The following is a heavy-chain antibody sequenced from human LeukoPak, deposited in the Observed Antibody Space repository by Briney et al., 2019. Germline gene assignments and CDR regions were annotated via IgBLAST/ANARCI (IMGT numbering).Heavy chain of an antibody. Sequence: SETLSLTCTVSGGSINDFYWSWIRQPPGKGLEWIGYIYHSGSTYYNPSLKSRVTISVDRSKNQCSLKLSSVTAADTAVYYCARGVGARPFDYWGQGTLVTVSS. V-gene: IGHV4-59*12. J-gene: IGHJ4*02. CDR2: IYHSGST. D-gene: IGHD1-26*01. CDR3: ARGVGARPFDY. CDR1: GGSINDFY.